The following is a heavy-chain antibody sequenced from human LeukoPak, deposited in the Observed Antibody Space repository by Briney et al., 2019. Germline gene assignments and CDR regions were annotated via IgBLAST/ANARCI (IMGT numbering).Heavy chain of an antibody. CDR3: GRVGSCSWYFQH. Sequence: ASLKLSCKASGFTFTSYAISWVRQAPGQGLEWMGWITAYNGNTNYAQKLQGRFTMTTDTSTSTAYMELRSLRSDVTAVYYCGRVGSCSWYFQHWGEGGLV. CDR2: ITAYNGNT. J-gene: IGHJ1*01. CDR1: GFTFTSYA. D-gene: IGHD2-15*01. V-gene: IGHV1-18*04.